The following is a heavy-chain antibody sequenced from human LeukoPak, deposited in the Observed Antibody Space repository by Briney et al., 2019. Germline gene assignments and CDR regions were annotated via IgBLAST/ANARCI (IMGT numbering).Heavy chain of an antibody. Sequence: ASVKVSCKASGYTFTSYGINWVRQATGQGLEWMGWMNPNSGNTGYVQKFQGRVTITRNTSISTAYMELSSLRSDDTAVYYCARGGVGATNYYYYYMDVWGKGTTVTVSS. CDR1: GYTFTSYG. CDR3: ARGGVGATNYYYYYMDV. CDR2: MNPNSGNT. V-gene: IGHV1-8*03. D-gene: IGHD1-26*01. J-gene: IGHJ6*03.